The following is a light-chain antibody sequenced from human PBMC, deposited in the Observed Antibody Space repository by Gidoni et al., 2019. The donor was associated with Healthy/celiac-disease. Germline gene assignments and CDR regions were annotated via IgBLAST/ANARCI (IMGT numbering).Light chain of an antibody. V-gene: IGKV1-39*01. CDR1: QSISSY. Sequence: DIQMTQSPSSLSASVGDRVTITCRASQSISSYLTWYQQKPGKAPKLLIYAASSLQSGVPSRFSGSRSGTDFTLTISSLQPEDFATYYCQQNYSTPPFTFGPGTKVEIK. CDR3: QQNYSTPPFT. CDR2: AAS. J-gene: IGKJ3*01.